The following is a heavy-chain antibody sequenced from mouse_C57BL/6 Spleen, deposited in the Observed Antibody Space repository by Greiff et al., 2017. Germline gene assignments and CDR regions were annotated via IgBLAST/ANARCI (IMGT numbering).Heavy chain of an antibody. D-gene: IGHD1-1*01. J-gene: IGHJ4*01. CDR1: GYTFTDYE. CDR2: IDPETGGT. Sequence: LVESGAELVRPGASVTLSCKASGYTFTDYEMHWVKQTPVHGLEWIGAIDPETGGTAYNQKFKGKAILTADKSSSTAYMELRSLTSEDSAVYYCTREITWDYWGQGTSVTVSS. CDR3: TREITWDY. V-gene: IGHV1-15*01.